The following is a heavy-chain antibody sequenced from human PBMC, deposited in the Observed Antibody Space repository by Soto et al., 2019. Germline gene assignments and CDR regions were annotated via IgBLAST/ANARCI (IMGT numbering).Heavy chain of an antibody. D-gene: IGHD7-27*01. J-gene: IGHJ4*02. CDR3: ARDLATGEGNDY. V-gene: IGHV3-33*01. CDR2: IWYDGSNK. Sequence: GGSLRLSCAASGFTFSSYGMHWVRQAPGKGLEWVAVIWYDGSNKYYADSVKGRFTISRDNSKNTLYLQMNSLRAEDTAVYYCARDLATGEGNDYWGQGTLVTVSS. CDR1: GFTFSSYG.